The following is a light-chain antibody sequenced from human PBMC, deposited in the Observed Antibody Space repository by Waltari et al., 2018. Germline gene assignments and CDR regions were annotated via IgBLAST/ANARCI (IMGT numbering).Light chain of an antibody. CDR2: GAS. V-gene: IGKV3-15*01. CDR3: QQYNNWLT. J-gene: IGKJ4*01. Sequence: IVMTQSPATLSVSPGERATLSCRASQSVSSNLAWYQQKPGQAPRLLIYGASTRATGIPARFSGSASGTEFTLTSSSLQSEDLAVYYCQQYNNWLTFGGGTKVEIK. CDR1: QSVSSN.